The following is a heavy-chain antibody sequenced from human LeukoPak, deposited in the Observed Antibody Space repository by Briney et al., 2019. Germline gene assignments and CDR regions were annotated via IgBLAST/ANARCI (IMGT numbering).Heavy chain of an antibody. D-gene: IGHD4-11*01. CDR3: AGEERTTVTTDAFDI. CDR2: IYYSGST. J-gene: IGHJ3*02. CDR1: GGSISSNSYY. V-gene: IGHV4-61*01. Sequence: SETLSLTCNVSGGSISSNSYYWSWIRQPPGKGLEWIGYIYYSGSTNYNPSLKSRVTISVDTSKNQFSLKLSSVTAADTAVYYCAGEERTTVTTDAFDIWGQGTMVTVSS.